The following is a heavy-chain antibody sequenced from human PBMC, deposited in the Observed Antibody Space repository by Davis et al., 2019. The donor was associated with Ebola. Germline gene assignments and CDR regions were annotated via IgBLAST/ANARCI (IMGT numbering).Heavy chain of an antibody. CDR2: ISYDGSNT. CDR1: GFTFSSYG. J-gene: IGHJ4*02. Sequence: GGSLRLSCAASGFTFSSYGMHWVRQAPGKGLEWVAVISYDGSNTYYADSVKGRFGISRENAKNTLYLQMNSLRAEDTAVYYCARAVTAYYYDSSGYFGLQHFDYWGQGTLVTVSS. V-gene: IGHV3-30*03. CDR3: ARAVTAYYYDSSGYFGLQHFDY. D-gene: IGHD3-22*01.